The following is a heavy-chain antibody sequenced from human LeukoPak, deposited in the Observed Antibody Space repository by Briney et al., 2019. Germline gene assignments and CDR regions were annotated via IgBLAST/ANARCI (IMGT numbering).Heavy chain of an antibody. D-gene: IGHD3-22*01. CDR3: AKDPTDFDSSGQTYFDY. CDR2: ISPNGVIT. Sequence: HPGGSLRLSCAASGFTFSRHGMNWVRQAPGKGLEWVSGISPNGVITYYADSVKGRFTISRDNSKGTVYLQMNSLRAEDTAVYYCAKDPTDFDSSGQTYFDYWGQGSLVTVSS. V-gene: IGHV3-23*01. CDR1: GFTFSRHG. J-gene: IGHJ4*02.